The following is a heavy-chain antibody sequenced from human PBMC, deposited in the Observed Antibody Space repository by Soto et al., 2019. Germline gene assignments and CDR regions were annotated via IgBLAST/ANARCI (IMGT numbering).Heavy chain of an antibody. CDR2: INQDGSGK. J-gene: IGHJ6*02. CDR1: GFTFSDPW. V-gene: IGHV3-7*01. Sequence: HPGRSLRLSCAASGFTFSDPWMDWARQVPGKGPEWVANINQDGSGKNYVDSVKGRFTISGDNAKNSLYLQMNSLRAEDTAVYYCASLGRHGWGQGTTVTVSS. D-gene: IGHD3-16*01. CDR3: ASLGRHG.